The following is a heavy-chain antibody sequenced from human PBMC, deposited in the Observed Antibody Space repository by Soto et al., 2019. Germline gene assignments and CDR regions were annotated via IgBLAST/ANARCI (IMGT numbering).Heavy chain of an antibody. CDR3: ARDQPGYSYGYGLGY. Sequence: PGGSLRLSCAGSGFSFSTYSMNWVRQAPGKGLEWVSSIYGNGGGTFYADSVKGRFTISRDNSKNSLYLQMNSLRAEDTAVYYCARDQPGYSYGYGLGYWGQGTLVTVSS. CDR2: IYGNGGGT. CDR1: GFSFSTYS. V-gene: IGHV3-23*01. J-gene: IGHJ4*02. D-gene: IGHD5-18*01.